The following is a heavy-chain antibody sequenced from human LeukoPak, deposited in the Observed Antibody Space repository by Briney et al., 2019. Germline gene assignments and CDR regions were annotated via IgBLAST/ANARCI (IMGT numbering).Heavy chain of an antibody. J-gene: IGHJ4*02. Sequence: GGSLRLSCAASGFTVSSNYMSWVRQAPGKGLEWVSVIYSGGSTYYADSVKGRFTISRDNSKNTLYLQVNSLRAEDTAVYYCARDRGGYYYDSSGPSYYFDYWGQGTLVTVSS. CDR1: GFTVSSNY. CDR2: IYSGGST. CDR3: ARDRGGYYYDSSGPSYYFDY. V-gene: IGHV3-53*01. D-gene: IGHD3-22*01.